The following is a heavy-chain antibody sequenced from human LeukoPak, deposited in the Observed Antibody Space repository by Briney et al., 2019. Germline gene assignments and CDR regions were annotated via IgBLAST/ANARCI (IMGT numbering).Heavy chain of an antibody. V-gene: IGHV4-39*01. CDR1: GGSISSSSYY. D-gene: IGHD5-24*01. CDR3: AWRRGDGWDGPYFDY. CDR2: IYYSGST. Sequence: SETLSLTCTVSGGSISSSSYYWGWIRQPPGKGLEWIGSIYYSGSTYYNPSLKSRVTLSVDTSKNQFSLKLSSVTAADTAVYYCAWRRGDGWDGPYFDYWGQGTLVTVSS. J-gene: IGHJ4*02.